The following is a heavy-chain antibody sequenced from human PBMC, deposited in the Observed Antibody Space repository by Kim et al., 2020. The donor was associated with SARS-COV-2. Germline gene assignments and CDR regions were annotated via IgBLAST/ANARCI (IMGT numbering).Heavy chain of an antibody. D-gene: IGHD3-22*01. V-gene: IGHV1-24*01. CDR3: ATPSYYYDSSGYYFDY. Sequence: ASVKVSCKVSGYTLTELSMHWVRQAPGKGLEWMGGFDPEDGETIYAQKFQGRVTMTEDTSTDTAYMELSSLRSEDTAVYYCATPSYYYDSSGYYFDYWGQGTLVTVSS. CDR2: FDPEDGET. CDR1: GYTLTELS. J-gene: IGHJ4*02.